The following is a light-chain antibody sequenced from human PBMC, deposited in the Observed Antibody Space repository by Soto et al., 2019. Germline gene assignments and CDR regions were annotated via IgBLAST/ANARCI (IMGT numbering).Light chain of an antibody. J-gene: IGLJ3*02. CDR3: CSYAGNSLWV. CDR2: DVS. V-gene: IGLV2-11*01. CDR1: SSDVGGSNF. Sequence: QSALTQPRSVSGSPGQSVTISCTGTSSDVGGSNFVSWYQQHAGKAPKLVIYDVSKRPSGVPDRFSGSKSGNTASLTISGLQVEDQADYYCCSYAGNSLWVFVGGTKLTVL.